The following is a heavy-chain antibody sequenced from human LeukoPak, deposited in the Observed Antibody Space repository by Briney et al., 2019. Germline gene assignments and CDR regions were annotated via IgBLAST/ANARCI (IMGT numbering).Heavy chain of an antibody. J-gene: IGHJ3*02. CDR3: ARGEYVISGYRNDAFDI. D-gene: IGHD3-22*01. CDR1: GGTFSSYA. CDR2: VNPNSGAT. V-gene: IGHV1-2*02. Sequence: ASVKVSCKASGGTFSSYAISWVRQAPGQRLEWMGWVNPNSGATKYAQKFQGRVSMTRDTSISTAYMELSSLRSDDTAVYYCARGEYVISGYRNDAFDIWGQGTMVTVSS.